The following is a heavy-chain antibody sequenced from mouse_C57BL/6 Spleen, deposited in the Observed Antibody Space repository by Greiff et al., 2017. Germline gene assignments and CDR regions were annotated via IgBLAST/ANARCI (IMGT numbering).Heavy chain of an antibody. CDR2: IDPETGGT. J-gene: IGHJ3*01. Sequence: QVQLQQSGAELVRPGASVTLSCKASGYTFTDYEMHWVKQTPVHGLEWIGAIDPETGGTAYNQKFKGKAILTADKSSSTAYMALRSLTSEDSAVXYCTRGSYYGNSAWFAYWGQGTLVTVSA. CDR3: TRGSYYGNSAWFAY. V-gene: IGHV1-15*01. D-gene: IGHD2-10*01. CDR1: GYTFTDYE.